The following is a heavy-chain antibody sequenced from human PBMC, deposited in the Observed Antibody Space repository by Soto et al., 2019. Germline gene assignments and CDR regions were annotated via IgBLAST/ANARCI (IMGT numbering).Heavy chain of an antibody. CDR2: IYPSDSDT. J-gene: IGHJ4*02. CDR1: GYNFANYW. V-gene: IGHV5-51*01. CDR3: ARGDSSDYSTATPADY. Sequence: LKISCSGSGYNFANYWIGWVRQMPGKGLEWMGIIYPSDSDTRYSPSFEGQVTISADRSISTAYLQWNSLKASDTAMYFCARGDSSDYSTATPADYWGQGTLVTVSS. D-gene: IGHD3-22*01.